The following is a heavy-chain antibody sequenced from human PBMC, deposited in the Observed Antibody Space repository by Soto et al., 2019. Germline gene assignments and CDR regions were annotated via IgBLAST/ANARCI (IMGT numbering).Heavy chain of an antibody. Sequence: GGSPRLSCEASGLTVATNSFIWVRQAPGKGLEWVSVIYSGGNSYYADSARGRFSVSRDSSKNTLYLQISSLRAGDTAMYYCATSLSPVAGRPLHNWGQGTLVTVSS. V-gene: IGHV3-53*01. CDR3: ATSLSPVAGRPLHN. CDR2: IYSGGNS. J-gene: IGHJ4*02. CDR1: GLTVATNS. D-gene: IGHD6-19*01.